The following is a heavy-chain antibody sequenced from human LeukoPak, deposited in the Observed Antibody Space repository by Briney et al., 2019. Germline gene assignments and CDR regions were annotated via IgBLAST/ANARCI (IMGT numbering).Heavy chain of an antibody. V-gene: IGHV3-64*01. Sequence: PGGSLRLSCAASGFTFSNYAMHWVRQAPGKGPEFVSAISSNGDSTYDANSVKGRFAISRDNSRNRLYLQMGSLRAEDTAVYYCARVDMGPSFPPDYWGQGTLVTVSS. CDR2: ISSNGDST. J-gene: IGHJ4*02. CDR1: GFTFSNYA. CDR3: ARVDMGPSFPPDY. D-gene: IGHD5-24*01.